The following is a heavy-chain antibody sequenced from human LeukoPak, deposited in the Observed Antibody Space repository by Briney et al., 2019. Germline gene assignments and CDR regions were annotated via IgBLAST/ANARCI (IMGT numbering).Heavy chain of an antibody. Sequence: PSETLSLTCAVSGGSFSGYYWSWLRQPPGEGLEWIGGINRSGSTKYNPSLKSRVTMSVDMSKNHFSLKLNSVTAADTAVYYCARDGDYYGSGIPFDFWGQGTLVTVSS. D-gene: IGHD3-10*01. CDR1: GGSFSGYY. V-gene: IGHV4-34*01. J-gene: IGHJ4*02. CDR3: ARDGDYYGSGIPFDF. CDR2: INRSGST.